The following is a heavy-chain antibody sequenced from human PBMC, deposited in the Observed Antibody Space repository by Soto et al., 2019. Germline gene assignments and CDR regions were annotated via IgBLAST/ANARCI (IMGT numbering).Heavy chain of an antibody. CDR3: ARGIKGLPPSAFDI. V-gene: IGHV1-8*01. D-gene: IGHD5-12*01. J-gene: IGHJ3*02. CDR1: GYTFSNYD. CDR2: LNPNTDKT. Sequence: ASVKVSCKASGYTFSNYDINWVRQATGQGLEWMGWLNPNTDKTGSAQKFQGRVTMTRNTSISTAYLELSGLRSDDTAVYYCARGIKGLPPSAFDIWGQGTRVTVSS.